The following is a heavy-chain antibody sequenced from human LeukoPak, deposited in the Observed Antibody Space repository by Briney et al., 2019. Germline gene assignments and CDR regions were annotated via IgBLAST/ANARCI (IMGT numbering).Heavy chain of an antibody. D-gene: IGHD3-10*01. J-gene: IGHJ4*02. V-gene: IGHV3-53*01. CDR1: GFSVSSNY. CDR2: IYSDGRT. Sequence: GGSLRLSCAASGFSVSSNYMSWVRQAPGKGLEWVSVIYSDGRTYYADSVKGRFTISRDISKKTLFLQMTSLRAEDTAVYYCAKLKGWYGEGYFDYWGQGTLVTVSS. CDR3: AKLKGWYGEGYFDY.